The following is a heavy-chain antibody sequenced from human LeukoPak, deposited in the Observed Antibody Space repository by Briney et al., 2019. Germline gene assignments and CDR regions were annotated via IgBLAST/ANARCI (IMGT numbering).Heavy chain of an antibody. J-gene: IGHJ4*02. CDR1: GYSFTSYW. D-gene: IGHD3-10*01. Sequence: GESLKISCKGSGYSFTSYWIGWVRQAPGKGLEWVAVISYDGSNKYYADSVKGRFTISRDNSKNTLYLQMNSLRAEDTAVYYCAKDLSMVRGVTPDYWGQGTLVTVSS. CDR3: AKDLSMVRGVTPDY. CDR2: ISYDGSNK. V-gene: IGHV3-30*18.